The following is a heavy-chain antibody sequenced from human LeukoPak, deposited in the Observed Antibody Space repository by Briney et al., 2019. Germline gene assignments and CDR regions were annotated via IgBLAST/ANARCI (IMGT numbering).Heavy chain of an antibody. CDR1: GGSISSYY. D-gene: IGHD3-22*01. J-gene: IGHJ4*02. V-gene: IGHV4-59*01. CDR3: ALVWSDYDSSGHQYYFDY. CDR2: IYYSGST. Sequence: PSETLSLTCTVSGGSISSYYWSWIRQPPGKGLEWIGYIYYSGSTNYNPSLKSRVTISVDTSKNQFSLKLSSVTAADTAVYYCALVWSDYDSSGHQYYFDYWGQGTLVTVSS.